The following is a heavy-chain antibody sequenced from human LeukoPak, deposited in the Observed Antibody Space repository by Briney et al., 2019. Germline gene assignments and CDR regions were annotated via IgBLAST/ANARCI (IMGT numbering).Heavy chain of an antibody. J-gene: IGHJ4*01. CDR2: ISGSGGST. Sequence: GGSLRLSCAASGFTFSSHSINWVRQAPGRGLEWVSAISGSGGSTYYADSVKGRFTISRDISRNTLFLQMNSLRAGDTAVYYCAAKSPGHLPFGYWGQGTLVTVSS. V-gene: IGHV3-23*01. CDR3: AAKSPGHLPFGY. CDR1: GFTFSSHS.